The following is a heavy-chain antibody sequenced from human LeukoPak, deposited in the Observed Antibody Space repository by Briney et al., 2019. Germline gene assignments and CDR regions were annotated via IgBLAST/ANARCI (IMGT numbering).Heavy chain of an antibody. D-gene: IGHD2-15*01. J-gene: IGHJ4*02. Sequence: GGSLRLSCAASGFTFSSYEMNWVRQAPGKGLEWVSYISSSGSTIYYADSVKGRFTISRDNAKNSLYLQMNSLRAEDTAVYYCARDGGCSGGNCYQRFDSRGQGTLVTVSS. V-gene: IGHV3-48*03. CDR3: ARDGGCSGGNCYQRFDS. CDR2: ISSSGSTI. CDR1: GFTFSSYE.